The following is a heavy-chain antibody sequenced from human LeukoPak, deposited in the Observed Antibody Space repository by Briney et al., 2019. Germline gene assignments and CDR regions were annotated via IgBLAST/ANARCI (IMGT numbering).Heavy chain of an antibody. V-gene: IGHV3-48*03. Sequence: GGSLRLSCAASGFTFSSYEMNWVRQAPGKGLEWVSYISSNGSTIYYADSVKGRLTISRDNAKNSLYLQMNSLRAEDTAVYYCARDAYSGYDFDYWGQGTLVTVSS. CDR2: ISSNGSTI. CDR3: ARDAYSGYDFDY. D-gene: IGHD5-12*01. CDR1: GFTFSSYE. J-gene: IGHJ4*02.